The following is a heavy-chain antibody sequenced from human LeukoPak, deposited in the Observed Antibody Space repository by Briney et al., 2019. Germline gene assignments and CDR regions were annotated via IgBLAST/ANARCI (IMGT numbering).Heavy chain of an antibody. J-gene: IGHJ6*03. CDR3: ARREVDEASKYYYMDV. CDR2: IYYSGTT. V-gene: IGHV4-39*01. D-gene: IGHD2-15*01. CDR1: GGSISGFNGY. Sequence: PSETLSLTCTVSGGSISGFNGYWAWIRQPPGKGLEWIGSIYYSGTTNYNPSLQSRVTISVDTSKNQFSLKLISVTAADTAVYYCARREVDEASKYYYMDVWGKGTTVTVSS.